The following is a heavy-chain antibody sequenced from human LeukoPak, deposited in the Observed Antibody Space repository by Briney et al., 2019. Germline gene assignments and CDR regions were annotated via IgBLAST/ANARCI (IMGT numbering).Heavy chain of an antibody. CDR3: AKVLWFGGKYFDY. CDR1: GFSFSSYV. Sequence: GRSLRLSCAASGFSFSSYVMSWVRQAPGKGLEWVSAVSGSGGSTYYADSVKGRFTISRDISKNTPYLQMNSLRAEDTAVYYCAKVLWFGGKYFDYWGQGTLVTVSS. V-gene: IGHV3-23*01. D-gene: IGHD3-10*01. CDR2: VSGSGGST. J-gene: IGHJ4*02.